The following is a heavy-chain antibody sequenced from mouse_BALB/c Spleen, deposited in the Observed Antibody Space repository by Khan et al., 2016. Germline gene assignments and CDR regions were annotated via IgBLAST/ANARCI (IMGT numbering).Heavy chain of an antibody. J-gene: IGHJ1*01. V-gene: IGHV6-6*01. D-gene: IGHD1-3*01. CDR2: IRSKANYHAT. CDR3: TRSDNDWYFAV. Sequence: EVQLLESGGGLVQPGGSMKLSCAVSGFTFSDAWMDWVRQSPEKGLEWVADIRSKANYHATFFAEYVKGRFAISRDESKSSIYLQMNSLRTEDTGIYFCTRSDNDWYFAVWGAGTTVIVSS. CDR1: GFTFSDAW.